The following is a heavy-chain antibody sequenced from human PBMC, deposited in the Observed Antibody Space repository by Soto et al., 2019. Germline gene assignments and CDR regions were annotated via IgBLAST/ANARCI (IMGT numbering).Heavy chain of an antibody. CDR1: GFTFGDYA. CDR2: IRSKAYGGTT. V-gene: IGHV3-49*03. CDR3: AKVNGGKGKRGYFDY. J-gene: IGHJ4*02. D-gene: IGHD2-15*01. Sequence: PGGSLRLSCTASGFTFGDYAMSWFRQAPGKGLEWVGFIRSKAYGGTTEYAASVKGRFTISRDDSKSIAYLQMNSLKTEDTAVYYCAKVNGGKGKRGYFDYWGQGTLVTVSS.